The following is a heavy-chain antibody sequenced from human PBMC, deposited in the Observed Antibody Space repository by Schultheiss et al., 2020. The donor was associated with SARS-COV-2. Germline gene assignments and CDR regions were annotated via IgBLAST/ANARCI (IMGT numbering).Heavy chain of an antibody. D-gene: IGHD6-19*01. J-gene: IGHJ4*02. CDR1: GGSISSGGYY. Sequence: SQTLSLTCTVSGGSISSGGYYWSWIRQHPGKGPEWIGSIYYSGSTNYNPSLKSRVTISVDTSKNQFSLKLSSVTAADTAVYYCARLEWLGPFDYWGQGTLVTVSS. V-gene: IGHV4-39*01. CDR2: IYYSGST. CDR3: ARLEWLGPFDY.